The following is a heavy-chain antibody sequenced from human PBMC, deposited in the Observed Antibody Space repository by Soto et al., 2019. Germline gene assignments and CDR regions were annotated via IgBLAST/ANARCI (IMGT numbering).Heavy chain of an antibody. CDR1: GFTFTSSA. D-gene: IGHD2-2*02. J-gene: IGHJ6*02. V-gene: IGHV1-58*01. CDR2: IVVGSGNT. Sequence: QMQLVQSGPEVKKPGTSVKVSCKASGFTFTSSAVQWVRQARGQRLEWIGWIVVGSGNTNYAQKFQERVTITRDMSTSTAYMELSSLRSEDTAVYYCAVSTGEYCSSTSCYTFHYYYGMDVWGQGTTVTVSS. CDR3: AVSTGEYCSSTSCYTFHYYYGMDV.